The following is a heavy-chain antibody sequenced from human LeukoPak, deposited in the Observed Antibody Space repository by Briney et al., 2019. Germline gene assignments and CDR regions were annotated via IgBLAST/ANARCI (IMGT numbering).Heavy chain of an antibody. V-gene: IGHV4-61*02. J-gene: IGHJ4*02. CDR1: GGSISSGSYY. CDR2: IYTSGST. D-gene: IGHD1-26*01. CDR3: ARYREVGATVDY. Sequence: SETLSLTCTVSGGSISSGSYYWSWIRQPAGKGLEWIGRIYTSGSTNYNPSLKSRVTISVDTSKNQFSLKLSSVTAADTAVYYCARYREVGATVDYWGQGTLVTVSS.